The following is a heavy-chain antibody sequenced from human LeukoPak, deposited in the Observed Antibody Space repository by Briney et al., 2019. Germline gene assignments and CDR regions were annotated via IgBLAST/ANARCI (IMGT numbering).Heavy chain of an antibody. CDR2: ICENGGTT. Sequence: GSLRLSCVGSGFTFRSHAMSWVRQAPEKGLEFVSGICENGGTTYYADSVKGRFSISRDNSKNTLYLQMNSLRAEDTAVYYCARDHYGDYSYDYWGQGTLVTVSS. J-gene: IGHJ4*02. CDR1: GFTFRSHA. CDR3: ARDHYGDYSYDY. D-gene: IGHD4-17*01. V-gene: IGHV3-23*01.